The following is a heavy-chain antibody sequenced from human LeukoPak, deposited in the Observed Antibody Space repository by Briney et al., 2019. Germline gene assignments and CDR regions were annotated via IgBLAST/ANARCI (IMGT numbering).Heavy chain of an antibody. CDR2: ISYSGTT. CDR3: ARDYDYVWGSYRPYFDY. D-gene: IGHD3-16*02. Sequence: PSETLSLTCTVSGGSISSGTYYWGWIRQPPGKGLEWIGSISYSGTTSYNPSLKSRVTISVDTSKNKFSLKLSSVTAADTAVYYCARDYDYVWGSYRPYFDYWGQGTLVTVSS. CDR1: GGSISSGTYY. V-gene: IGHV4-39*07. J-gene: IGHJ4*02.